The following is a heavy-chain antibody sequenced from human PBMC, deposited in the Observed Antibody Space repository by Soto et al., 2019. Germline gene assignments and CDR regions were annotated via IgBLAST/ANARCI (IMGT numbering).Heavy chain of an antibody. CDR1: GGSISGSSYY. D-gene: IGHD3-3*01. CDR3: VGPDEKLFRPFYGLDV. CDR2: IFYSGST. J-gene: IGHJ6*02. Sequence: PSETLSLTCTVSGGSISGSSYYWGWVRQPPGKGLEWIGSIFYSGSTFYNPSLESRVTISVDTSKNQFSLKLSSVIAADTAVYYCVGPDEKLFRPFYGLDVCGQGPSVTVSS. V-gene: IGHV4-39*01.